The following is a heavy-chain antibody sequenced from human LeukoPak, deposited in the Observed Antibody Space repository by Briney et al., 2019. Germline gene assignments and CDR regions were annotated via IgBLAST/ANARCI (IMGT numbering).Heavy chain of an antibody. V-gene: IGHV1-18*01. D-gene: IGHD3-22*01. Sequence: GASVKVSCKASGYTFTSYGISWVRQAPGQGLEWMGWISAYNGNTNYAQKLQGRVTMTTDTSTSTAYMELRSLRSDDTAVYYCARDGAEIVVVTREGSWFDPWGQGTLVTVSS. CDR3: ARDGAEIVVVTREGSWFDP. CDR1: GYTFTSYG. CDR2: ISAYNGNT. J-gene: IGHJ5*02.